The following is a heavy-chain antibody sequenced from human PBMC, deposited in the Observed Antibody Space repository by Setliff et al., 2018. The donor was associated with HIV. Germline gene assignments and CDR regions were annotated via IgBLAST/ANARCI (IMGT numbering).Heavy chain of an antibody. CDR2: IYYSGST. D-gene: IGHD2-2*01. J-gene: IGHJ6*03. Sequence: SETLSLPCTVSGGSISSYYWGWIQQPPGKGLEWIGYIYYSGSTNYNPSLKSRVTISVDTSKNQFSLKLSSVTAADTAVYYCARDLLGYCSSTSCHSHYMDVWGKGTTVTVSS. CDR1: GGSISSYY. V-gene: IGHV4-59*01. CDR3: ARDLLGYCSSTSCHSHYMDV.